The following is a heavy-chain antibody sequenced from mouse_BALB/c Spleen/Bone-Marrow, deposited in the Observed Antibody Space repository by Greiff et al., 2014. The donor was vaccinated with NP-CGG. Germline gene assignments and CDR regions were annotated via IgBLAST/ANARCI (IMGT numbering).Heavy chain of an antibody. Sequence: VKLMESGSVLVRPGASVKLSCKASGYTFTNSWIHWAKQRPGQGLGWIGEIHPNSGNTNFNEKFKVKATLTVDTSSSTAYVGLSSLTAEDSAVYYCARHHRYAYYFDYWGQGATLTVSS. CDR1: GYTFTNSW. V-gene: IGHV1S130*01. J-gene: IGHJ2*01. D-gene: IGHD2-14*01. CDR2: IHPNSGNT. CDR3: ARHHRYAYYFDY.